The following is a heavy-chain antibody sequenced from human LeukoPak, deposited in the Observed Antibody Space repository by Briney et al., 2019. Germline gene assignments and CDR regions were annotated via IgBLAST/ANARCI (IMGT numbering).Heavy chain of an antibody. CDR3: ARGDVAYYDSSGYYSTKNQYYFDY. V-gene: IGHV4-34*01. D-gene: IGHD3-22*01. CDR2: INHSGST. Sequence: SETLSLTCAVYGGSFSGYYWSWIRQPPGKGLEWIGEINHSGSTNYNPSLKSRVTISLDTSKNQFSLTLSSVTAADTAVYFCARGDVAYYDSSGYYSTKNQYYFDYWGQGALVTVSS. CDR1: GGSFSGYY. J-gene: IGHJ4*02.